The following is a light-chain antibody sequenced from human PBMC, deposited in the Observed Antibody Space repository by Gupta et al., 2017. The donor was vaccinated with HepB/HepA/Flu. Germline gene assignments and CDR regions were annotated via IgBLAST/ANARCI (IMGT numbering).Light chain of an antibody. Sequence: IVMPRAAATLSVSPGERATLSCRASQSIGTHLPCYQQKPGQAPRVLIYGASTRATGIPAKFSGSVSGTEFTLTISSLQSEDFAVYYCHQYNSWPPGITFGQGTRLEI. J-gene: IGKJ5*01. CDR2: GAS. V-gene: IGKV3-15*01. CDR3: HQYNSWPPGIT. CDR1: QSIGTH.